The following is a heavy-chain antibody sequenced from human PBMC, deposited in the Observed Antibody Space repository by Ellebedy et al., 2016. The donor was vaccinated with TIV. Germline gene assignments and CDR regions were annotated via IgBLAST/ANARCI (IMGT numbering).Heavy chain of an antibody. V-gene: IGHV3-48*03. CDR3: ARNEKCDMISCPFDY. CDR2: ISGSGDST. J-gene: IGHJ4*02. Sequence: GESLKISCAASGFTFSTYEMDWVRQAPGKGLEWLSYISGSGDSTYYADSLKGRFTISRDNAKHSLYLQMNSLRAEDTAVYYCARNEKCDMISCPFDYWGQGTLVTVSS. D-gene: IGHD3-16*01. CDR1: GFTFSTYE.